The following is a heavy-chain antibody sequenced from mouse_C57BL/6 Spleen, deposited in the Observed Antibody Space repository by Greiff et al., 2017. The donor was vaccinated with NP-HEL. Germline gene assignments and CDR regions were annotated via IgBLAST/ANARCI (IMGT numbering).Heavy chain of an antibody. V-gene: IGHV1-80*01. D-gene: IGHD1-1*01. CDR2: IYPGDGDT. J-gene: IGHJ4*01. CDR1: GYAFSSYW. Sequence: QVQLQQSGAELVKPGASVKISCKASGYAFSSYWMNWVKQRPGQGLEWIGQIYPGDGDTNYNGKFKGKATLTADKSSSTAYMQLSSLTSEDSAVYFCARLTVVHAMDYWGQGTSVTVSS. CDR3: ARLTVVHAMDY.